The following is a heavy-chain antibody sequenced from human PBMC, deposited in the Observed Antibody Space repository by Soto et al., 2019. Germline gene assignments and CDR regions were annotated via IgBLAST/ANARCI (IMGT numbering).Heavy chain of an antibody. J-gene: IGHJ3*02. Sequence: SGGSLRLSCAASGFTFSNAWMSWVRQAPGKGLEWVGRIKSKTDGGTTDYAAPVKGRFTISRDDSKNTLYLQMNSLKTEDTAVYYCTTDQVTVTTRDAFDIWGQGTMVTVSS. CDR1: GFTFSNAW. V-gene: IGHV3-15*01. CDR3: TTDQVTVTTRDAFDI. D-gene: IGHD4-17*01. CDR2: IKSKTDGGTT.